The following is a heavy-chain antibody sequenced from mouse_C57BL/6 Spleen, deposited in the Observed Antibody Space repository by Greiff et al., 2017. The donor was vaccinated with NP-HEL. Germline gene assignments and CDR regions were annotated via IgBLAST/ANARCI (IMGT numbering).Heavy chain of an antibody. CDR3: TTGSYYSSYGY. CDR2: FVPETGGP. V-gene: IGHV1-15*01. CDR1: GYTFTDYE. D-gene: IGHD2-5*01. J-gene: IGHJ2*01. Sequence: QVQLKESGAELVRPGASVTLSCKASGYTFTDYEMHWVKQTPVHGLEWIGAFVPETGGPAYIQKFKGKAILTADKSSSTAYMELRSLTSEDSAVYYCTTGSYYSSYGYWGEGTTLTVSS.